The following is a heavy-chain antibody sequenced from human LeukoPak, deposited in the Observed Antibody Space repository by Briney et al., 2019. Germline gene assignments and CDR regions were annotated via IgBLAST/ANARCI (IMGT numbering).Heavy chain of an antibody. J-gene: IGHJ4*02. V-gene: IGHV3-21*01. CDR3: ARRAGAYSHPYDY. Sequence: GGSLRLSCAASGFTFSSYSMNWVREAPGKGLEWVSSISSSSSYIYYADSVKGRFTISRDNAKNSLYLQMNSLRAEDTAVYYCARRAGAYSHPYDYWGQGTLVTVSS. D-gene: IGHD4/OR15-4a*01. CDR1: GFTFSSYS. CDR2: ISSSSSYI.